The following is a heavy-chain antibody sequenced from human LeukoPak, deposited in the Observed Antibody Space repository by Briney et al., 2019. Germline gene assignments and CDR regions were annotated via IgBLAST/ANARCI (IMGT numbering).Heavy chain of an antibody. CDR2: VKKSGSEK. CDR1: GFTFSSYS. CDR3: VRRGTYCSGGACWVDF. V-gene: IGHV3-7*01. Sequence: GGSLRLSCAASGFTFSSYSMSWLRQAPGKGLEWVANVKKSGSEKTYVDSVKGRFIISRDNAKNSLYLQLSSVRAEDTAVYFCVRRGTYCSGGACWVDFWGQGTLVTVSS. D-gene: IGHD2-15*01. J-gene: IGHJ4*02.